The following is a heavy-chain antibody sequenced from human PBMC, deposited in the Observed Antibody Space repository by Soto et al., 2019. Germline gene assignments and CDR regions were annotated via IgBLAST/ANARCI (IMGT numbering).Heavy chain of an antibody. CDR1: GLTFSDYW. V-gene: IGHV3-74*01. CDR2: INGGGTST. D-gene: IGHD4-17*01. Sequence: PGGSLRLSCAASGLTFSDYWMHWVRQVPGKGLVWISRINGGGTSTSYADSVKGRFTISRDNANNTLHLQMNSLRGEDTAVYFCARTMTKVTMFPGYWGQGTVVTVSS. J-gene: IGHJ4*02. CDR3: ARTMTKVTMFPGY.